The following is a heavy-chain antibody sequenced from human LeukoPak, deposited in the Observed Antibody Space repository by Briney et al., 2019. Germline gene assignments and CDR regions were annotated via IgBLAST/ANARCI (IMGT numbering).Heavy chain of an antibody. D-gene: IGHD6-6*01. Sequence: GGSLRLSCAASGFTFSSYAMSWVRQAPGKGLEWVSAISGSGGSTYYADSVKGRFAISRDNAKNTLYLQMNSLRAEDTALYYCARGGVKAALDYWGQGTLVTVSS. J-gene: IGHJ4*02. CDR3: ARGGVKAALDY. V-gene: IGHV3-23*01. CDR2: ISGSGGST. CDR1: GFTFSSYA.